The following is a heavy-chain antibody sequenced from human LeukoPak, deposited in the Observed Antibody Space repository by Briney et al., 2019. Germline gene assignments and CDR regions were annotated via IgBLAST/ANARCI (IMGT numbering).Heavy chain of an antibody. CDR2: IYYSGST. V-gene: IGHV4-39*01. Sequence: SETLSLTCTVSGGSISSSSYYWGWIRQPPGKGLEWIGSIYYSGSTCYNPSLKSRVTISVDTSKNQFSLKLSSVTAADTAVYYCARPNYDSSGLTDYWGQGTLVTVSS. CDR3: ARPNYDSSGLTDY. J-gene: IGHJ4*02. CDR1: GGSISSSSYY. D-gene: IGHD3-22*01.